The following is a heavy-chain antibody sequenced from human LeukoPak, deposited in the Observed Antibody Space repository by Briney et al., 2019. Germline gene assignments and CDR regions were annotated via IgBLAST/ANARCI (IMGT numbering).Heavy chain of an antibody. CDR2: IYYSGST. CDR1: GGSINSYY. V-gene: IGHV4-59*01. CDR3: ARGGSNFDY. J-gene: IGHJ4*02. D-gene: IGHD2-15*01. Sequence: PSETLSLTCTVSGGSINSYYWSWIRQPPGKGLEWIGYIYYSGSTNYNPSLKSRVTISVDQSKNQFSLKLTSMTAADTAVYYCARGGSNFDYWGQGTLSPSPQ.